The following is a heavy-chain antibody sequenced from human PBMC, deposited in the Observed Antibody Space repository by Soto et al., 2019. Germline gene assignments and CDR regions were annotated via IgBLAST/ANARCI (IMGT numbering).Heavy chain of an antibody. V-gene: IGHV3-21*01. D-gene: IGHD4-17*01. CDR3: ARDSEQMTTVTYFDY. J-gene: IGHJ4*02. CDR1: GFTFSSYS. Sequence: GSLRLSCAASGFTFSSYSMNWVRQAPGKGLEWVSSISSSSSYIYYADSVKGRFTISRDNAKNSLYLQMNSLRAEDTAVYYCARDSEQMTTVTYFDYWGQGTLVTVSS. CDR2: ISSSSSYI.